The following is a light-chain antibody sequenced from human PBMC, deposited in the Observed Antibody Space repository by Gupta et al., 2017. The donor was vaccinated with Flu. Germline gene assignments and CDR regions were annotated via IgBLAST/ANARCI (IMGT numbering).Light chain of an antibody. CDR2: DVS. Sequence: QSALTQPRSVSGSPGRSVTISCTGTSSDAGGYNYVSWYQQHPGKAPKLMIYDVSTRPSGVPDRFSGSKSGNTASLTISGLQAEDEADYYCCSYAGSYTLWVFGGGTKLTVL. V-gene: IGLV2-11*01. CDR1: SSDAGGYNY. J-gene: IGLJ3*02. CDR3: CSYAGSYTLWV.